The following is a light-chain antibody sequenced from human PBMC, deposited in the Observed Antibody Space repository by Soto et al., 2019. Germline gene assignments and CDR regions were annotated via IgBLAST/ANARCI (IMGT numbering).Light chain of an antibody. J-gene: IGKJ1*01. CDR2: DAS. V-gene: IGKV3-11*01. Sequence: EIVLTQSPATLSLSPGERATLSCRASQSVSSYLAWYQQKPGQAPRLLIYDASNRATGIPARFSGSGSGTDFTLTISSLEPGDFAVYYCQQRGDWPAFGQGTRVEIK. CDR3: QQRGDWPA. CDR1: QSVSSY.